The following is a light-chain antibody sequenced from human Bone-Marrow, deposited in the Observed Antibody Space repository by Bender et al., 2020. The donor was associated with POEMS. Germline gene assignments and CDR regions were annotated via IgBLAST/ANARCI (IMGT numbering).Light chain of an antibody. Sequence: QSALPQPASVSGSPGQSITISCTAIYSDAATYNLVSWYQQHPGKAPKLIIYDVSKRPSGVSSRFSGFKSGNTPSLTISGLQPEDEAHYYCCAYASCTTLVFGAGTKLTVL. J-gene: IGLJ3*02. CDR1: YSDAATYNL. V-gene: IGLV2-23*02. CDR2: DVS. CDR3: CAYASCTTLV.